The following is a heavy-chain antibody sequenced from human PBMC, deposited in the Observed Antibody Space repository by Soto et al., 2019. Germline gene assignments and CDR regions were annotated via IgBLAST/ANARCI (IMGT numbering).Heavy chain of an antibody. D-gene: IGHD3-3*02. CDR2: VDYRGSI. CDR1: GGSISRADYY. CDR3: ARMTFSPKWFDS. V-gene: IGHV4-30-4*01. J-gene: IGHJ5*01. Sequence: QVQLQESGPGLVKPSETLSLTCNVSGGSISRADYYWSWIRQPPGKGLELIGYVDYRGSIYYNPSFESRISISVDTSRNQFSLKMTSVTAADTAMYFCARMTFSPKWFDSWGQGTLVTVSS.